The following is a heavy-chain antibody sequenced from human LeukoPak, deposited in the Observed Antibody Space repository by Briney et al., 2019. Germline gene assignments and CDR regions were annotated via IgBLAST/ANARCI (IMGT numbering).Heavy chain of an antibody. CDR2: INSDGSST. J-gene: IGHJ4*02. V-gene: IGHV3-74*01. Sequence: GGSLRLSCAASGFTFSSYWMHWVRQAPGKGLVWVSRINSDGSSTNYADSVKGRFTISRDNAKNTLYLQMNSLRAEDTAVYYRARALYYYDSSGPTFDYWGQGTLVTVSS. CDR1: GFTFSSYW. D-gene: IGHD3-22*01. CDR3: ARALYYYDSSGPTFDY.